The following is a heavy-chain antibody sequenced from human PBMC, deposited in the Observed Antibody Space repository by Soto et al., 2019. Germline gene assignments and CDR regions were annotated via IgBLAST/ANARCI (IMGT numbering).Heavy chain of an antibody. CDR1: GGSFSGYY. J-gene: IGHJ4*02. CDR3: AKPTWLTSGIVY. CDR2: INHSGST. D-gene: IGHD1-26*01. Sequence: SETLSLTCAVYGGSFSGYYWSWIRQPPGKGLEWIGEINHSGSTNYNPSLKSRVTISVDTSKNQFSLKLSSVTAADTAVYYCAKPTWLTSGIVYWGQGTLVTVSS. V-gene: IGHV4-34*01.